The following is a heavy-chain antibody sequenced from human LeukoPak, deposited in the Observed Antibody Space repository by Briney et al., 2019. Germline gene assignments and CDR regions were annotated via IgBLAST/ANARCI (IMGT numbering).Heavy chain of an antibody. J-gene: IGHJ4*02. CDR2: INPNSGGT. D-gene: IGHD1-26*01. V-gene: IGHV1-2*02. CDR3: ARDLGGESGSYYPSVAFDY. Sequence: ASVKVSCKASGYTFTGYYMHWVRQAAGQGLEWMGWINPNSGGTNYAQKFQGRVTMTRDTSISTAYMELSRLRSDDTAVYYCARDLGGESGSYYPSVAFDYWGQGTLVTVSS. CDR1: GYTFTGYY.